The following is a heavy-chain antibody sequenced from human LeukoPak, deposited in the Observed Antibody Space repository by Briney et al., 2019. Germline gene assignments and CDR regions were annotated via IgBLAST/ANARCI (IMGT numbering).Heavy chain of an antibody. CDR2: ISSSSSYI. CDR1: GFTFSSYS. V-gene: IGHV3-21*01. CDR3: AREGGSEAFDI. J-gene: IGHJ3*02. D-gene: IGHD3-16*01. Sequence: KPGGSLRLSCAASGFTFSSYSMNWVRQAPGKGLEWVSSISSSSSYIYYADSLKGRFTISRDNAKNSLYLQMNSLRAEDTAVYYCAREGGSEAFDIWGQGTMVTVSS.